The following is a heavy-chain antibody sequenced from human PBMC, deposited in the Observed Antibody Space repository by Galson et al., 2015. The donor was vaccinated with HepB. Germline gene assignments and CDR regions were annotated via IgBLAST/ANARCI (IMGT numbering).Heavy chain of an antibody. CDR3: ARQAVVVTHYYYMDV. CDR1: GYSFTSYW. Sequence: QSGAEVKKPGESLKISCKGSGYSFTSYWIGWVRQMPGKGLEWMGIIYPGDSDTRYSPSFQGQVTISADKSISTAYLQWSSLKASDTAMYYCARQAVVVTHYYYMDVWGKGTTVTVSS. V-gene: IGHV5-51*01. J-gene: IGHJ6*03. D-gene: IGHD2-21*02. CDR2: IYPGDSDT.